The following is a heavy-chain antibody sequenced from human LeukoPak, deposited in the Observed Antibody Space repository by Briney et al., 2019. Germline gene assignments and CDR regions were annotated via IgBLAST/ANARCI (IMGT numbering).Heavy chain of an antibody. CDR2: ISGSGGST. J-gene: IGHJ4*02. Sequence: GGSLRLSCAASGFTFSSYAMSWVRQAPGKGLEWVSAISGSGGSTYYADSVKGRFTISRDNSKNTLYLQMNSLRAEDTAVYHCAKDGKPWLVPVGFDYWGQGTLVTVSS. CDR1: GFTFSSYA. V-gene: IGHV3-23*01. D-gene: IGHD6-19*01. CDR3: AKDGKPWLVPVGFDY.